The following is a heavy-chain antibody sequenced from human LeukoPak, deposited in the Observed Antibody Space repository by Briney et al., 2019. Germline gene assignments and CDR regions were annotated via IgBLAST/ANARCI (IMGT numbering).Heavy chain of an antibody. CDR3: ARQTGSGLFILP. J-gene: IGHJ4*02. CDR1: GVSISSSNSY. V-gene: IGHV4-39*01. D-gene: IGHD3/OR15-3a*01. Sequence: SETLSLTCTVSGVSISSSNSYWGWIRQPPGKGLEWIGSIYYSGNTYYNASLESQVSISIDTAKNQFSLKLTSVTAADTAVYYCARQTGSGLFILPGGQGTLVTVSS. CDR2: IYYSGNT.